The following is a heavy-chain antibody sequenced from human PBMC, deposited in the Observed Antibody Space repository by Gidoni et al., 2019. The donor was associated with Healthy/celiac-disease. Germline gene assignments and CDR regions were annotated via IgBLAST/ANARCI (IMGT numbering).Heavy chain of an antibody. CDR2: ISYDGSNK. D-gene: IGHD5-12*01. J-gene: IGHJ5*02. CDR3: AKDRGYGGNSGVDP. Sequence: QVQLVESGGGVVQPGSSLRLSCAASGFTFSSYGMHWVRQAPGKGLEWVAVISYDGSNKYYADAVKGRFTISRDNSKNTLYLQMNSLRAEDTAVYYCAKDRGYGGNSGVDPWGQGTLVTVSS. CDR1: GFTFSSYG. V-gene: IGHV3-30*18.